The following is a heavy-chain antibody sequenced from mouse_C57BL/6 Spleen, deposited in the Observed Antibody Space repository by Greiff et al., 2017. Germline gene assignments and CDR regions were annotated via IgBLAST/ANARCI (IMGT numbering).Heavy chain of an antibody. CDR1: GYTFTSYW. D-gene: IGHD4-1*01. J-gene: IGHJ4*01. Sequence: QVQLKQPGAELVRPGSSVKLSCKASGYTFTSYWMDWVKQRPGQGLEWIGNIYPSDSETHYNQKFKDKATLTVDKSSSTAYMQLSSLTSADSAVYYCARGGVGRMDYWGQGTSVTVSS. V-gene: IGHV1-61*01. CDR2: IYPSDSET. CDR3: ARGGVGRMDY.